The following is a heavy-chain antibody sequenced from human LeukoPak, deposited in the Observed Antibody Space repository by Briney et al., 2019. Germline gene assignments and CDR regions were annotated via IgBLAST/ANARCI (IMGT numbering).Heavy chain of an antibody. J-gene: IGHJ4*02. CDR2: MNPNSGNT. CDR1: GYTFTSYY. V-gene: IGHV1-8*01. D-gene: IGHD6-6*01. Sequence: ASVKVSCKASGYTFTSYYINWVRQATGQGLEWMGWMNPNSGNTGYAQKFQGRVTMTRNTSISTAYMELSSLRSEDTAVYYCARAIRGRIAARPYYFDYWGQGTLVTVSS. CDR3: ARAIRGRIAARPYYFDY.